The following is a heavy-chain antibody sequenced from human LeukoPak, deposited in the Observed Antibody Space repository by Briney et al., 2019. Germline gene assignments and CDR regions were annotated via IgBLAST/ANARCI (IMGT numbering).Heavy chain of an antibody. V-gene: IGHV3-43*02. CDR2: ISADGGST. Sequence: GGSLRLSCVASGLNFDDSAMHWVRQAPGKGLEWVSLISADGGSTFSADSVKGRFSISRDNSKNSLYLQMNSLRSEDTAMYYCAKESGKFDYWGQGTPVAVSS. CDR3: AKESGKFDY. J-gene: IGHJ4*02. CDR1: GLNFDDSA.